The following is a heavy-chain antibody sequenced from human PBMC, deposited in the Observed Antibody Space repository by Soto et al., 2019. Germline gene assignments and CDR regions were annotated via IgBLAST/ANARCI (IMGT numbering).Heavy chain of an antibody. CDR1: GGSISSYY. Sequence: SETLSLTCTVSGGSISSYYWSWIRQPPGKRLEWIGYIYYSGSTNYNPSLKSRVTISVDTSKNQFSLKLSSVTAADTAVYYCARGIQLWPITYYFGYWGQGTLVTVSS. J-gene: IGHJ4*02. V-gene: IGHV4-59*01. CDR3: ARGIQLWPITYYFGY. D-gene: IGHD5-18*01. CDR2: IYYSGST.